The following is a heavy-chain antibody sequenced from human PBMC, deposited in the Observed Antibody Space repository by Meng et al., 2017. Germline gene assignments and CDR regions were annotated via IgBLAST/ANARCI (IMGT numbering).Heavy chain of an antibody. CDR2: ISYDGSNK. D-gene: IGHD6-19*01. CDR1: GFTFSSYA. V-gene: IGHV3-30*04. CDR3: TGGYAVAGNFDY. Sequence: GGPLRLSCAASGFTFSSYAMHWVRQAPGKGLEWVAVISYDGSNKYYADSVKGRFTISRDNSKNTLYLKMNSMRAEDTAVYYCTGGYAVAGNFDYWGQGTLVTVSS. J-gene: IGHJ4*02.